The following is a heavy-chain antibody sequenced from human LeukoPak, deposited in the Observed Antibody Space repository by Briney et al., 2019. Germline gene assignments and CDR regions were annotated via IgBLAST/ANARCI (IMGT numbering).Heavy chain of an antibody. D-gene: IGHD1-1*01. CDR3: GRDWKVDY. J-gene: IGHJ4*02. V-gene: IGHV3-23*01. CDR1: GFTFNSYP. CDR2: IGDNGHDA. Sequence: PGGSLRLSCAASGFTFNSYPMSWARQAPGEGLQWVSAIGDNGHDAKYAPSVKGRFTISRDNSKNTLYLQMDSLRVEDTAIYYCGRDWKVDYWGQGTLVTVSS.